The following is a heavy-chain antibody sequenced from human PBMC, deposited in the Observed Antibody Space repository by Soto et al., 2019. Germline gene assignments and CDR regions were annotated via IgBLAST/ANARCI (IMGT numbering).Heavy chain of an antibody. CDR2: IHHSGNT. D-gene: IGHD4-17*01. J-gene: IGHJ3*02. CDR1: GFSITSGYF. V-gene: IGHV4-38-2*01. CDR3: ARAVYGGNLHDAFDI. Sequence: SETLSLTCAVSGFSITSGYFWGWIRQPPGKGLEWIGTIHHSGNTYYNPSLKSRVTISVDTSKNQFSLKLSSVTAADTAVYYCARAVYGGNLHDAFDIWGQGTMVTVSS.